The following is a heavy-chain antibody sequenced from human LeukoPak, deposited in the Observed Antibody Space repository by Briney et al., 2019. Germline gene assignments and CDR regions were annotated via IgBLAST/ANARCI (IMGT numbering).Heavy chain of an antibody. Sequence: GGSLRLSCVVSGFTFSQYWMSWVRQAPGKGLEWVANIEKDGSEKNYVDSVKGRFTISRDNGKNSLYLQLNSLRAEDTAVYYCAREGRGEYFDYWGQGTLVTVSS. D-gene: IGHD3-10*01. CDR1: GFTFSQYW. J-gene: IGHJ4*02. V-gene: IGHV3-7*01. CDR2: IEKDGSEK. CDR3: AREGRGEYFDY.